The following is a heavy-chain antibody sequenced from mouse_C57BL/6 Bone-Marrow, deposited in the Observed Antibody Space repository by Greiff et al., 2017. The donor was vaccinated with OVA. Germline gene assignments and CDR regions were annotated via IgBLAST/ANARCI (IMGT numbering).Heavy chain of an antibody. J-gene: IGHJ2*01. D-gene: IGHD1-1*01. CDR3: ARDPVYYYGSPDYFDY. CDR1: GFTFSSYA. V-gene: IGHV5-4*01. Sequence: EVQRVESGGGLVKPGGSLKLSCAASGFTFSSYAMSWVRQTPEKRLEWVATISDGGSYTYYPDNVKGRFTISRDNAKNNLYLQMSHLKSEDTAMYYCARDPVYYYGSPDYFDYWGQGTTLTVSS. CDR2: ISDGGSYT.